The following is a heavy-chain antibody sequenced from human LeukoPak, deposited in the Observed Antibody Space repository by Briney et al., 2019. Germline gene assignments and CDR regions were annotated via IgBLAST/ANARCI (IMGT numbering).Heavy chain of an antibody. Sequence: RASVKVSCKASGYTFTSHGISWVRQAPGQGLEWMGWISAYNGNTNYAQRLQGRVTMTTDTSTSTAYMELRSLRSDDTAVYYCARYYDGYFDYWGQGTLVTVSS. D-gene: IGHD3-22*01. V-gene: IGHV1-18*01. J-gene: IGHJ4*02. CDR3: ARYYDGYFDY. CDR1: GYTFTSHG. CDR2: ISAYNGNT.